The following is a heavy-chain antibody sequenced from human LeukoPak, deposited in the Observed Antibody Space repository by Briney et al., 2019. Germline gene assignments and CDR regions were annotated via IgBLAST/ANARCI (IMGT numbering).Heavy chain of an antibody. V-gene: IGHV4-59*01. CDR2: IYYSGST. Sequence: PSETLSLTCTVSGGSISSYYWSWIRQPPGKGLEWIGYIYYSGSTNYNPSLKSRVTISVDTSKNQFPLKLSSVTAADTAVYYCAGGRKTGDRLFDYWGQGTLVTVSS. CDR3: AGGRKTGDRLFDY. J-gene: IGHJ4*02. D-gene: IGHD7-27*01. CDR1: GGSISSYY.